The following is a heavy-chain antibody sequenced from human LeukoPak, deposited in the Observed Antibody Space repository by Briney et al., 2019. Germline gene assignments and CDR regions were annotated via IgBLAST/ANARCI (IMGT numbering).Heavy chain of an antibody. CDR2: ISYDGSNK. CDR3: ARESFFYGDYKFDY. V-gene: IGHV3-30*04. CDR1: GFTSSSYA. Sequence: GGSLRLSCAASGFTSSSYAMHWVRQAPGKGLEWVAVISYDGSNKYYADSVKGRFTISRDNSKNTLYLQMNSLRAEDTAVYYCARESFFYGDYKFDYWGQGTLVTVSS. D-gene: IGHD4-17*01. J-gene: IGHJ4*02.